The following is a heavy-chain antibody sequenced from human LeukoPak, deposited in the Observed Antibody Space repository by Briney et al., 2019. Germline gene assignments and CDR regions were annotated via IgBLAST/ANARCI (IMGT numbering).Heavy chain of an antibody. D-gene: IGHD6-6*01. Sequence: PSETLSLTCAVSGGSISSTTSYWGWIRQPPGKGLEWIGRIYYSGSTYYNPSLTSRVTISVDTSKTQFSLKLSSVTAADTAVYYCARSIVATGIDFWGQGTLVTVSS. V-gene: IGHV4-39*01. CDR1: GGSISSTTSY. CDR3: ARSIVATGIDF. CDR2: IYYSGST. J-gene: IGHJ4*02.